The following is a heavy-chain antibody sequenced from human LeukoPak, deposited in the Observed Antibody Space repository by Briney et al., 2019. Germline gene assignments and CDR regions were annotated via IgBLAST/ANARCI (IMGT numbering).Heavy chain of an antibody. Sequence: GGSLRLSCASSGFTFSTFWMHWVRQAPGKGLEWVSRIKTSTTYADSVKGRFTISRDNANNTLYLQMNSLRPEDTAVYYCARGGYFDNWGQGTLVIVSS. CDR2: IKTST. CDR1: GFTFSTFW. J-gene: IGHJ4*02. V-gene: IGHV3-74*03. CDR3: ARGGYFDN.